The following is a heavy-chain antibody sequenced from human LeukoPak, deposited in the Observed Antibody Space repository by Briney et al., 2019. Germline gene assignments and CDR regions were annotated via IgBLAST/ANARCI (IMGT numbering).Heavy chain of an antibody. J-gene: IGHJ4*02. Sequence: PGGSLRLSCAASGFTFSRYWMHWVRQAPGKGLEWVSSISRHSDYVYSADSVEGRFSISRENAKNSLYLQMNSLRAEDTAVYYCARGPSCGGGTCYLDYWGRGTLVTVSS. CDR1: GFTFSRYW. V-gene: IGHV3-21*01. D-gene: IGHD2-15*01. CDR3: ARGPSCGGGTCYLDY. CDR2: ISRHSDYV.